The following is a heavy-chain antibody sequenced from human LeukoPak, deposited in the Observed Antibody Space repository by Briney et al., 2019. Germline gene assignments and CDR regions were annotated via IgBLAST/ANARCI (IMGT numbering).Heavy chain of an antibody. CDR3: AKGGSSWYGYFDY. CDR2: IGSSITYT. J-gene: IGHJ4*02. D-gene: IGHD6-13*01. V-gene: IGHV3-21*04. Sequence: GGSLRLSCVASGFAFTNYPMNWVRQAPGKGLEWVSSIGSSITYTYYADSVKGRFTISRDNTKNSLFLQMNSLRAEDMALYYCAKGGSSWYGYFDYWGQGTLVTVSS. CDR1: GFAFTNYP.